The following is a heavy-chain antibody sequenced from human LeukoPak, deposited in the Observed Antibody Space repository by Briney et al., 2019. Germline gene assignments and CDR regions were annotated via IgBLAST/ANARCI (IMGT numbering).Heavy chain of an antibody. CDR3: AKDRESYDILTGPTE. CDR1: GVSFSSYA. V-gene: IGHV3-23*01. J-gene: IGHJ4*02. CDR2: ICGSGGST. Sequence: GGSLRLSCAASGVSFSSYAMSWVRQAPGKGLEWVSAICGSGGSTYYADPVKGRFTISRDNSKNTLYLQISSLRAEDTAGYYCAKDRESYDILTGPTEWRQGTLVTLSS. D-gene: IGHD3-9*01.